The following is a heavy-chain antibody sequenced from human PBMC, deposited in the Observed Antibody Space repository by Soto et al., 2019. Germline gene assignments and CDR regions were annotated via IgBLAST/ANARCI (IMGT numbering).Heavy chain of an antibody. Sequence: GGSLRLSCVASGFTFSDYYMNWIRQAPGKGLEWVAYISSGGSTKYYADSVKGRFTISRDNAKNSLYLQMNSLRAEDTAVYYCARAAIPNCSGGSCSTDNWFDPWGQGTLVTVSS. D-gene: IGHD2-15*01. CDR3: ARAAIPNCSGGSCSTDNWFDP. V-gene: IGHV3-11*01. CDR1: GFTFSDYY. J-gene: IGHJ5*02. CDR2: ISSGGSTK.